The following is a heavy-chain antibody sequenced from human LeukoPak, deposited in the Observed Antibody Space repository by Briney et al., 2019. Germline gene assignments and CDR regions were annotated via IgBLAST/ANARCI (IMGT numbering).Heavy chain of an antibody. CDR3: ARSYSSSSSFDY. V-gene: IGHV4-4*09. D-gene: IGHD6-6*01. CDR1: GGSISGYY. J-gene: IGHJ4*02. Sequence: KTSETLSLTCTVSGGSISGYYWSWIRQPPGKGLEWIGHIYISGSTNYNPSLKSRVTISVDMSKNQFSLKLNSVTAADTAVYYCARSYSSSSSFDYWGQGTLVTVSS. CDR2: IYISGST.